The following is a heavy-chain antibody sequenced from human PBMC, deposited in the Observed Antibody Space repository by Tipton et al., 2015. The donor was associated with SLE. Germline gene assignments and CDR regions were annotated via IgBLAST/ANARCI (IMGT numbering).Heavy chain of an antibody. CDR3: VTDSTPYGTPSYSFEY. Sequence: RSLRLSCSVSGFSFSDYPMHWVRQAPGKGLEWVAFVSYDGRTKYYADSVKGRFTISRDNSQNILYLQMNTLRTEDTAVFYCVTDSTPYGTPSYSFEYWGQGALVTVSS. D-gene: IGHD1-1*01. J-gene: IGHJ4*02. CDR1: GFSFSDYP. CDR2: VSYDGRTK. V-gene: IGHV3-30*04.